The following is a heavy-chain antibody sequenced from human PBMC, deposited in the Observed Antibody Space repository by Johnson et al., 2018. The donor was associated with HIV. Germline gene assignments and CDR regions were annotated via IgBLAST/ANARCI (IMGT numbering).Heavy chain of an antibody. V-gene: IGHV3-30*18. CDR2: LSYDGAK. CDR3: AKWQGSSGAFDI. CDR1: GFTFSSYG. J-gene: IGHJ3*02. Sequence: QVQLVESGGDVVQPGKSLRLSCAASGFTFSSYGMHWVRQAPGKGLQWVAGLSYDGAKYYAASVMGRFTISRDNSKNTLYLQMNSLRGEDTAVYYCAKWQGSSGAFDIWGQGTMVTVSS. D-gene: IGHD2-15*01.